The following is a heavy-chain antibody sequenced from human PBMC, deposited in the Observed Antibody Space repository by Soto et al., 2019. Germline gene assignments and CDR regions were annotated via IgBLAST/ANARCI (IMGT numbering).Heavy chain of an antibody. CDR2: IYYSGST. D-gene: IGHD2-2*03. J-gene: IGHJ4*02. CDR1: GGSISSSSYY. V-gene: IGHV4-39*01. Sequence: PSETLSLTCTVSGGSISSSSYYWGWIRQPPGKGLEWIGSIYYSGSTYYNPSLKSRVTISVDTSKNQFSLKLSSVTAADTAVYYCARHSWIGLDYWGQGTLVTVSS. CDR3: ARHSWIGLDY.